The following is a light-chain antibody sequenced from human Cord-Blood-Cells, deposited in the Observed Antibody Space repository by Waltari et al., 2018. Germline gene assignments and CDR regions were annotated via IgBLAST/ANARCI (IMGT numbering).Light chain of an antibody. V-gene: IGKV4-1*01. Sequence: DLVMTQSPDSLAVSLGERATINCQSSQIVLYSSNNKNYLAWYQQKPGQPPKLLIYCASTRESGVPDRFSASGYGTDFTLTISSLHAEDVAVYYCQQYYSTPFTFGPGTKVDIK. CDR1: QIVLYSSNNKNY. CDR2: CAS. CDR3: QQYYSTPFT. J-gene: IGKJ3*01.